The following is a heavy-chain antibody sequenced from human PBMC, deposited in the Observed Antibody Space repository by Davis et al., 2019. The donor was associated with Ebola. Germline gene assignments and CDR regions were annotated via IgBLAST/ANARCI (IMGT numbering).Heavy chain of an antibody. CDR3: ARASATSGNYYYYGMDV. D-gene: IGHD1-14*01. CDR1: GYTFTGYY. V-gene: IGHV1-2*04. Sequence: ASVKVSCKASGYTFTGYYMHWVRQAPGQGLEWMGWINPNSGGTNYAQKFQGWVTMTRDTSISTAYMELSRLRSDDTAVYYCARASATSGNYYYYGMDVWGQGTTVTVSS. J-gene: IGHJ6*02. CDR2: INPNSGGT.